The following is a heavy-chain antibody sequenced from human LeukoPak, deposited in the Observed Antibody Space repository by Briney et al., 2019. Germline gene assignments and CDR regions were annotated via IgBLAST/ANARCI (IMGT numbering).Heavy chain of an antibody. Sequence: ASVKISCKASGFTFTRYVINWVRQASGQGLEWMGWFRAHNGNTNYTQKLQGRVTMPPHTSTRTTHTEPRSLRSDDTAAYYCTITAPRYCSSTSCRILDYWGQGTLVTVSS. J-gene: IGHJ4*02. D-gene: IGHD2-2*01. V-gene: IGHV1-18*01. CDR2: FRAHNGNT. CDR3: TITAPRYCSSTSCRILDY. CDR1: GFTFTRYV.